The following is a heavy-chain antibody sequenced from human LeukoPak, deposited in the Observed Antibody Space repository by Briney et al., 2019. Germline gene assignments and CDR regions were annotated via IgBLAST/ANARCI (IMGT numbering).Heavy chain of an antibody. CDR1: GFTVSSNY. V-gene: IGHV3-66*04. CDR3: ARQIYGVEIDC. J-gene: IGHJ4*02. D-gene: IGHD4-17*01. Sequence: GGSLRLSCAASGFTVSSNYMSWVRQAPGKGLEWVSIIYSGGSTYYADSVKGRFTISRDNSKNTLYLQMNSLRAEDTAVYYCARQIYGVEIDCWGQGTLVTVSS. CDR2: IYSGGST.